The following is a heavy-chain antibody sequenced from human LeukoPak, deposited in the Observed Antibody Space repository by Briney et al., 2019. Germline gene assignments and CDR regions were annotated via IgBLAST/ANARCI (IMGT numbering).Heavy chain of an antibody. J-gene: IGHJ4*02. D-gene: IGHD1-26*01. CDR3: AKDIKWELLYYFDY. V-gene: IGHV3-9*03. CDR1: GFTFDDYA. CDR2: ISWNSGSI. Sequence: QSGGSLRLSCAASGFTFDDYAMHWVRQAPGKGLEWVSGISWNSGSIGYADSVKGRFTISRDNAKNSLYLQMNSLRAEDMALYYCAKDIKWELLYYFDYWGQGTLVTVSS.